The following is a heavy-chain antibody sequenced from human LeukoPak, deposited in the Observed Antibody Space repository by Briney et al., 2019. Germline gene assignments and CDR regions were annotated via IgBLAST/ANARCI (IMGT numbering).Heavy chain of an antibody. J-gene: IGHJ3*02. CDR2: IYPGVSDT. V-gene: IGHV5-51*01. Sequence: GESLKISCKGSGYSFTSYWIGWVRQMPGKGLEWMGIIYPGVSDTRYSPSFQGQVTISADKSISTAYLQWSSLKASDTAMYYCARPPGRYSGYPDAFDIWGQGTMVTVSS. CDR3: ARPPGRYSGYPDAFDI. CDR1: GYSFTSYW. D-gene: IGHD5-12*01.